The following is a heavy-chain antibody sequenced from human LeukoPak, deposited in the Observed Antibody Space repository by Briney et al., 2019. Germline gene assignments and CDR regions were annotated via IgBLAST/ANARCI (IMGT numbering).Heavy chain of an antibody. CDR2: ISGSGFNT. CDR1: GFIFSSYA. J-gene: IGHJ5*02. Sequence: GGSLRLSCAASGFIFSSYAMSWVRQAPGKGLEWVSTISGSGFNTYYADSVKGRFTISRDNSKNMLNLQMNSLRAEDTAVYYCAKDSTVTTGRFDPWGQGTLVTVSS. D-gene: IGHD4-17*01. V-gene: IGHV3-23*01. CDR3: AKDSTVTTGRFDP.